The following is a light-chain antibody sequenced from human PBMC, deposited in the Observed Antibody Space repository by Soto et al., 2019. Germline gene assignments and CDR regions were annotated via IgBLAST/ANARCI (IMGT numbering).Light chain of an antibody. V-gene: IGLV2-11*01. CDR1: SGDVGNYDY. CDR3: CSYAGTYTFVV. J-gene: IGLJ2*01. CDR2: DVI. Sequence: QSALTQPRSVSGSPGQSVTISCTGTSGDVGNYDYVSWYQQHPGKAPKLMIYDVIKRPSGVPDRFSGSKSGNTASLSISGLQSEDEADYYCCSYAGTYTFVVFGGGTKVTVL.